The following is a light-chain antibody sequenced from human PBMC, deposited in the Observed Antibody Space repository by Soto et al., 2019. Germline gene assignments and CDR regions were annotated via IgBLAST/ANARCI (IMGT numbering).Light chain of an antibody. CDR1: SSNIGAGYD. V-gene: IGLV1-40*01. CDR2: DNI. J-gene: IGLJ2*01. CDR3: QSYNSSLSGSV. Sequence: QSVLTQPPSVSGAPGQRVTISCTGSSSNIGAGYDVHWYQQFPGTAPKLLIYDNINRPSGVPDRFSGSKSGTSASLAITGLQAEDEADYYCQSYNSSLSGSVFGGGTKLTVL.